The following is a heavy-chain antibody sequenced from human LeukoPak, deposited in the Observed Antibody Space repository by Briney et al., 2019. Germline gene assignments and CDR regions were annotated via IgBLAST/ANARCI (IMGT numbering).Heavy chain of an antibody. J-gene: IGHJ4*02. CDR3: AKDRGYSSSWLYYFDY. CDR1: GFTFSSYG. Sequence: GGSLRLSCAASGFTFSSYGMHWVRQAPGKGLEWVAVIWYGGSNKYYADSVKGRFTISRDNSKNTLYLQMNSLRAEDTAVYYCAKDRGYSSSWLYYFDYWGQGTLVTVSS. V-gene: IGHV3-30*02. D-gene: IGHD6-13*01. CDR2: IWYGGSNK.